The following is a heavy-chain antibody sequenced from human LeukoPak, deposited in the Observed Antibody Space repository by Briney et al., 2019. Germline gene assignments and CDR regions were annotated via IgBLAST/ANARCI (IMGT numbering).Heavy chain of an antibody. J-gene: IGHJ4*02. V-gene: IGHV4-39*01. CDR3: ARHSITFGGVIVISHYFDY. CDR2: INHSGST. CDR1: GASISGSGYY. Sequence: SETLSLTCTVSGASISGSGYYWGWIRQPPGKGLEWIGEINHSGSTNYNPSLKSRVTISVDTSKNQFSLKLSSVTAADTAVYYCARHSITFGGVIVISHYFDYWGQGTLVTVSS. D-gene: IGHD3-16*02.